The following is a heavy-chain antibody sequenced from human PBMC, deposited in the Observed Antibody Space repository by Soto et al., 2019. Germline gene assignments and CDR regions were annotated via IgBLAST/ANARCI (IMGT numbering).Heavy chain of an antibody. CDR1: GFTFSSYW. CDR2: IKQDGSEK. CDR3: AIDIVVVVAATREAYNWFDP. Sequence: GASLRLSCGASGFTFSSYWMSWVRQAPGKGLEWEANIKQDGSEKYYVDSVKGRFNISRDNAKNSLYLQMNSLRAEDTAVYYCAIDIVVVVAATREAYNWFDPWGQGTLVTVSS. V-gene: IGHV3-7*01. J-gene: IGHJ5*02. D-gene: IGHD2-15*01.